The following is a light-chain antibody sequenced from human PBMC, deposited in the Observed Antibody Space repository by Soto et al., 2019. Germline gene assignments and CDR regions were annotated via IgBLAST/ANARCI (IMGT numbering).Light chain of an antibody. CDR2: ALS. J-gene: IGKJ4*01. Sequence: IQLTQSPSSLSASVGDSVTITCRASQGITTYLTWYQQKPGKAPNLLIYALSTLQSGVPLRFSGSGSGTDFTLTISSLQAEDFATYYCQQSHSYPSTFGEGTKVDIK. CDR3: QQSHSYPST. V-gene: IGKV1-9*01. CDR1: QGITTY.